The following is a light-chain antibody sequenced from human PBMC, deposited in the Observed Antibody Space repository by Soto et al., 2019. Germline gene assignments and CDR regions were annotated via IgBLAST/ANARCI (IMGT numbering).Light chain of an antibody. J-gene: IGLJ1*01. V-gene: IGLV2-14*03. CDR2: DVA. Sequence: QLVLTQPASVSGSPGQSITISCTGTSSDIGDYKYVSWYQQHPGTAPKLIIYDVANRPSGVSYRFSGSKSGSTASLTISGLQAEDEADYYCSAYTTTSTLYVFGTGTKLTVL. CDR1: SSDIGDYKY. CDR3: SAYTTTSTLYV.